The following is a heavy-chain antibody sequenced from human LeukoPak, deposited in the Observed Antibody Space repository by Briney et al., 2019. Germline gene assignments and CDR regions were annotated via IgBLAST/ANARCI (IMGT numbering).Heavy chain of an antibody. CDR2: IYYNGST. D-gene: IGHD2-2*01. CDR3: ARDGGYCSSTSCLNWFDP. CDR1: GGSISSYY. Sequence: SETLALTCTVSGGSISSYYWSWIRQPPGKGLEWVGYIYYNGSTNYNPYLKSRVTISVDTSKNQFSLKLSSVTAADTAVYYCARDGGYCSSTSCLNWFDPWGQGTLVTVSS. V-gene: IGHV4-59*01. J-gene: IGHJ5*02.